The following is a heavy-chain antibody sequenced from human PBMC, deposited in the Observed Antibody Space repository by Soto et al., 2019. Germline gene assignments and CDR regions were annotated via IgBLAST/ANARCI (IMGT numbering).Heavy chain of an antibody. V-gene: IGHV2-5*02. J-gene: IGHJ4*02. D-gene: IGHD3-10*01. CDR2: IYWDDDK. CDR1: VFSLASDKVA. Sequence: QITLSESGPTLVKPTQTLTLTCTFSVFSLASDKVAVGWIRQPPGKALEWLALIYWDDDKRYNPSLRNRLTITKDTSTNQLVLTITNVDPVDTATYFCAHRTLLWFGELSSYYFDYWGQGILVTVSS. CDR3: AHRTLLWFGELSSYYFDY.